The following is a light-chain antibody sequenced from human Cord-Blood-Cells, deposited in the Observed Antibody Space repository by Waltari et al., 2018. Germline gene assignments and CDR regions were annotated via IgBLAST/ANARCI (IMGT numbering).Light chain of an antibody. CDR1: QSVSSSY. V-gene: IGKV3-20*01. CDR2: GAS. J-gene: IGKJ3*01. CDR3: QQYGSSFT. Sequence: DIVLTESPGTLSLSPGERATISCRASQSVSSSYLAWYQQKPGQAPRLLIDGASSRATGIPDRFSGSGSETYFTLTISRLEPEDFAVYYCQQYGSSFTFGPGTKVDI.